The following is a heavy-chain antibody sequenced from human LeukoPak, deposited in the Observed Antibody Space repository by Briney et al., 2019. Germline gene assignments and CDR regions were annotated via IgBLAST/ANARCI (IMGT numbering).Heavy chain of an antibody. Sequence: SGPTLVNPTQTLTLTCNVSGVSLGTSGVGVGWIRQPPGKALEWLAVIYWDGDKRYSPSLKTRLTITNDLSKNQIFLTMTTMDPVDTATYYCAHRRWEFRGGFDSWGQGALVTVSS. CDR2: IYWDGDK. J-gene: IGHJ4*02. CDR3: AHRRWEFRGGFDS. CDR1: GVSLGTSGVG. D-gene: IGHD5-24*01. V-gene: IGHV2-5*02.